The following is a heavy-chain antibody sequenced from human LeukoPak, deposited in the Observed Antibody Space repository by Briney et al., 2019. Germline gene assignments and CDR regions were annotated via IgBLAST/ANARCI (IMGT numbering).Heavy chain of an antibody. CDR2: INHSGST. J-gene: IGHJ6*02. CDR3: ARAQAAGYYYYGMDV. Sequence: SETLSLTCAVYGGSFSGYYWSWIRQPPGKGLEWIGEINHSGSTNYNPSLKSRVTISVDTSKNQFSLKLSSVTAADTAVYYCARAQAAGYYYYGMDVWGQGTTVTVSS. CDR1: GGSFSGYY. D-gene: IGHD6-13*01. V-gene: IGHV4-34*01.